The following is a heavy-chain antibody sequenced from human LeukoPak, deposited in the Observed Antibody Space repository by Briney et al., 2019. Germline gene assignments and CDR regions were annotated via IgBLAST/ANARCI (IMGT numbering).Heavy chain of an antibody. V-gene: IGHV1-69*13. J-gene: IGHJ4*02. D-gene: IGHD3-22*01. CDR1: GGTFSSYA. CDR3: ARSPSYYYDSSGYYLPEYYFDY. Sequence: SVKVSCKASGGTFSSYAISWVRQAPGQGLEWMGGIIPIFGTANYAQKFQGRVTITADESTSTAYMELSSLRSEDTAVYYCARSPSYYYDSSGYYLPEYYFDYWGQGTLVTVSS. CDR2: IIPIFGTA.